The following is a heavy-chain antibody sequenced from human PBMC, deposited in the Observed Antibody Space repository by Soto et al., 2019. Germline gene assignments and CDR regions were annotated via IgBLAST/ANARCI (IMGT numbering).Heavy chain of an antibody. CDR2: IYYSGST. CDR1: GGSISSGGYY. V-gene: IGHV4-31*03. J-gene: IGHJ5*02. Sequence: PSETLSLTCTVSGGSISSGGYYWSWIRQHPGKGLEWIGYIYYSGSTYYNPSLKSRVTISVDTSKNQFSLKLSSVTAADTAVYYCARVNKYSSPLKGRFDPWGQGTMVTVSS. D-gene: IGHD2-15*01. CDR3: ARVNKYSSPLKGRFDP.